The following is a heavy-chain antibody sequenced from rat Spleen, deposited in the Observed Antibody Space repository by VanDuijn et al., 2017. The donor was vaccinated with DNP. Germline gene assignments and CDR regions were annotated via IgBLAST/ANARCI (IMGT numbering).Heavy chain of an antibody. J-gene: IGHJ1*01. CDR2: ISYSGGT. D-gene: IGHD1-12*03. CDR1: GYSITSNY. V-gene: IGHV3-1*01. CDR3: ARGNDGYFPNWYFDF. Sequence: EVQLQESGPGLVKPSQSLSLTCSVTGYSITSNYWGWIRKFPRNKMEWIGHISYSGGTSYNPSLKSRISITRDTSKNQFFLHLNSVTTEDTATYYCARGNDGYFPNWYFDFWGPGTMVTVSS.